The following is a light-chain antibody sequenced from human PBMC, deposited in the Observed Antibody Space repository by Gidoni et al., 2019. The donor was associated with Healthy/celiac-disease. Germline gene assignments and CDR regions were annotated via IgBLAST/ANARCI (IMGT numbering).Light chain of an antibody. CDR3: QSPDSTTSYYV. CDR2: KDS. CDR1: ALPDQF. J-gene: IGLJ1*01. Sequence: SYELAQPPSVSVSPGQTARITCSGDALPDQFAYWYQQKPGQAPVLLIYKDSERPSGIPARFSGSSSGTTATLTISGVQAEDEADYYCQSPDSTTSYYVFGTGTKVTVL. V-gene: IGLV3-25*02.